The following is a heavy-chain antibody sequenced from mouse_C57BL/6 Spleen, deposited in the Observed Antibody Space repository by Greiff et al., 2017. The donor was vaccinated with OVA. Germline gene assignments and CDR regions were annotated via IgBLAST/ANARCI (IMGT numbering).Heavy chain of an antibody. CDR2: IYPRDGST. D-gene: IGHD1-1*01. V-gene: IGHV1-78*01. CDR3: ARNLDYYGSSYAMDY. CDR1: GYTFTDHT. Sequence: VHLVESDAELVKPGASVKISCKVSGYTFTDHTIHWMKQRPEQGLEWIGYIYPRDGSTKYNEKFKGKATLTADKSSSTAYMQLNSLTSEDSAVYFCARNLDYYGSSYAMDYWGQGTSVTVSS. J-gene: IGHJ4*01.